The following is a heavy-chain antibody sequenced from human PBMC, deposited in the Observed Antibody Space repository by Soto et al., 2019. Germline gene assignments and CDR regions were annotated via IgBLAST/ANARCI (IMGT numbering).Heavy chain of an antibody. CDR1: GGSFKNYA. D-gene: IGHD5-12*01. J-gene: IGHJ4*02. Sequence: QVQLVQSGSEVKKPGSSVKVSCKVSGGSFKNYAISWVRQAPGQVLEWVGGILPVFDELHYAPKLQGRVTITADEATSTAHLELGSLTSDDTAVYFCARASDPSGYYYWGQGTLVNVSS. V-gene: IGHV1-69*01. CDR3: ARASDPSGYYY. CDR2: ILPVFDEL.